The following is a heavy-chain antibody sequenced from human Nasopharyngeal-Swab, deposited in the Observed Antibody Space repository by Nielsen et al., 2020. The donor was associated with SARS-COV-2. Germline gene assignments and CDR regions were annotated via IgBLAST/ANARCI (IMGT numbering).Heavy chain of an antibody. V-gene: IGHV3-30-3*01. CDR1: GFTFSSYA. CDR2: ISYDGSNK. D-gene: IGHD1-1*01. CDR3: ARVLEVPPSDYYYYYMDV. J-gene: IGHJ6*03. Sequence: GEFLKISCAASGFTFSSYAMHWVRQAPGKGLEWVAVISYDGSNKYYADPVKGRFTISRDNSKNTLYLQMNSLRAEDTAVYYCARVLEVPPSDYYYYYMDVWGKGTTVTVSS.